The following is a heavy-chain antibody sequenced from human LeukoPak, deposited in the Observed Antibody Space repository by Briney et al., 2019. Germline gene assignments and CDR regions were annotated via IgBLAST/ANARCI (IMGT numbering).Heavy chain of an antibody. CDR1: GDTFSSYA. CDR3: ARDQSDTAMGPFDY. J-gene: IGHJ4*02. Sequence: SVKVSCKASGDTFSSYAISWVRQAPGQGLEWMGGIIPIFGTANYAQKFQGRVTITADESTSTAYMELSSLRSEDTAVYYCARDQSDTAMGPFDYWGQGTLVTVSS. D-gene: IGHD5-18*01. V-gene: IGHV1-69*01. CDR2: IIPIFGTA.